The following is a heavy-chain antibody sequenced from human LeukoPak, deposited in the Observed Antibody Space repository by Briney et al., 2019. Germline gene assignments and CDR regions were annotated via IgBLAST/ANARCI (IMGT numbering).Heavy chain of an antibody. CDR3: ARRRYCSSTSCPPWSY. V-gene: IGHV4-59*12. CDR2: IYYSGST. D-gene: IGHD2-2*01. Sequence: SETLSLTCTVSGGSITSYYWSWIRQPPGKGLEWIGSIYYSGSTNYNPSLKSRVTISVDTSKNQFSLKLSSVTAADTAVYYCARRRYCSSTSCPPWSYWGQGTLVTVSS. CDR1: GGSITSYY. J-gene: IGHJ4*02.